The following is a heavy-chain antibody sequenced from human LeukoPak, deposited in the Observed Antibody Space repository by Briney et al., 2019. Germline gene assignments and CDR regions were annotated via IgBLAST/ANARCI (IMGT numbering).Heavy chain of an antibody. CDR1: GFPFSSYS. J-gene: IGHJ4*02. CDR2: IKQDGSEK. CDR3: ARMTLYGSGTVD. D-gene: IGHD3-10*01. V-gene: IGHV3-7*01. Sequence: GGSLRLSCAASGFPFSSYSMNWVRQAPGKGLEWVANIKQDGSEKNYVDSVKGRFAISRDNSKNTVNLQMGNLRIEDTAVYHCARMTLYGSGTVDWGQGILVTVSS.